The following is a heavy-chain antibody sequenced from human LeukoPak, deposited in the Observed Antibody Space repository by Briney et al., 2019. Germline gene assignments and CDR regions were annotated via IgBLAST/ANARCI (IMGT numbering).Heavy chain of an antibody. CDR2: IIPIFGTA. Sequence: ASVKVSCKASGGTFSSYAISWVRQAPGQGLEWMGGIIPIFGTANYAQKFQGRVTITTDESTSTAYMVLSSLRSEDTAVYYCASPGHYDFWSGYYSYWGQGTLVTVSS. CDR1: GGTFSSYA. CDR3: ASPGHYDFWSGYYSY. V-gene: IGHV1-69*05. D-gene: IGHD3-3*01. J-gene: IGHJ4*02.